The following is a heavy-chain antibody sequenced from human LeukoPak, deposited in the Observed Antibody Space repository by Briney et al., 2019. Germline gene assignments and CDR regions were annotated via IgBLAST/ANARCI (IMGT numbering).Heavy chain of an antibody. D-gene: IGHD6-19*01. CDR3: AKDATRSGWLEGPDY. CDR1: GFTFSSYA. CDR2: ISGSGGST. J-gene: IGHJ4*02. V-gene: IGHV3-23*01. Sequence: GGSLRLSCAASGFTFSSYAMSWVRQAPRKGLEWVSAISGSGGSTYYADSVKGRLTISRDNSKNTLCLQMNSLRAEDTAVYYCAKDATRSGWLEGPDYWGQGTLVTVSS.